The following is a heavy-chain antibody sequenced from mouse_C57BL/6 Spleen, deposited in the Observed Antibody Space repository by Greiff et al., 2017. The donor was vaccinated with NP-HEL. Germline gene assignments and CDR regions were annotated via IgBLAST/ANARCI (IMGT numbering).Heavy chain of an antibody. V-gene: IGHV14-4*01. CDR3: TTGEYPWFAY. D-gene: IGHD5-1*01. J-gene: IGHJ3*01. CDR1: GFNIKDDY. Sequence: EVQLQQSGAELVRPGASVKLSCTASGFNIKDDYMHWVKQRPEQGLEWIGWIDPENGDTEYASKFQGKATITADTSSNTAYLQLSSLTSEDTAVYYCTTGEYPWFAYWGQGTLVTVSA. CDR2: IDPENGDT.